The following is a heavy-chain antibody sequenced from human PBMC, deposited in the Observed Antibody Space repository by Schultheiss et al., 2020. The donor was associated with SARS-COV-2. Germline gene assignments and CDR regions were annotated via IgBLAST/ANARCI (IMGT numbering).Heavy chain of an antibody. CDR3: AKDDSYFYDSSGYQPYYYYGMDV. V-gene: IGHV3-30*18. Sequence: GGSLRLSCAASGFTFSSYGIHWVRQAPGKGLEWVAVISYDGSNKYYADSVKGRFTISRDNSKNTLYLQMNSLRAEDTAVYYCAKDDSYFYDSSGYQPYYYYGMDVWGQGTTVTVSS. D-gene: IGHD3-22*01. CDR2: ISYDGSNK. J-gene: IGHJ6*02. CDR1: GFTFSSYG.